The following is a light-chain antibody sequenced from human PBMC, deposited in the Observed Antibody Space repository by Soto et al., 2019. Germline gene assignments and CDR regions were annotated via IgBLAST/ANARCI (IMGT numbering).Light chain of an antibody. V-gene: IGKV3-20*01. CDR1: QRVNSRF. CDR2: AAS. J-gene: IGKJ2*01. CDR3: QQYGDSPPNT. Sequence: ELVVTQSPCTLSLSPGESATLSCLASQRVNSRFLAWYQHKPGQAPRLLIYAASTRATGIPDRFSGSASGKDFTLTISRLEPEDFAVYYCQQYGDSPPNTFGQGTKLEIK.